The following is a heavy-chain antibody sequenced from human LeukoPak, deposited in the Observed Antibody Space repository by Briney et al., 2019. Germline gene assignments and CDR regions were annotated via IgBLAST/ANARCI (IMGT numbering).Heavy chain of an antibody. Sequence: PSETLSLTCTVSGGSVSSYYWTWIRQPPGKGLEWIGYIYYSGSTNYNPSLKSRVTISVDASKNQFSLKLSSVTAADTAVYSCARGQFPDAFDIWGQGTMVTVSS. J-gene: IGHJ3*02. D-gene: IGHD6-19*01. CDR2: IYYSGST. CDR1: GGSVSSYY. CDR3: ARGQFPDAFDI. V-gene: IGHV4-59*02.